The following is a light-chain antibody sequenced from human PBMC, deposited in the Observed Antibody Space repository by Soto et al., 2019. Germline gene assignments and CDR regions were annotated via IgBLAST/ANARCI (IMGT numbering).Light chain of an antibody. Sequence: QSVLTQPPSASGTPGQRVTISCSGSSSNIGNNAVNWFQQLPGTAPKLLIYNNNKRPSGVPDRFSGSKSGTSASLAISGLQSEDEGDYYCAAWDDSLNGHVVFGGGTKLTVL. J-gene: IGLJ2*01. CDR3: AAWDDSLNGHVV. CDR2: NNN. CDR1: SSNIGNNA. V-gene: IGLV1-44*01.